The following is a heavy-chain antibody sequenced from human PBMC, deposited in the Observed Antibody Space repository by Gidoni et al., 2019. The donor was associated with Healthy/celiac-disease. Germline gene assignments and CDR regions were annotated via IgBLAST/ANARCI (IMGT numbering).Heavy chain of an antibody. V-gene: IGHV3-7*01. J-gene: IGHJ3*02. Sequence: EVQLVESGGGLVQPGGSLRLSCATSGFTFSSYWMSGVRQAPGKGLEWVAKIKQDGSEKYYVDSVKGRFTISRDNAKNSLYLQMNSLRAEDTAVYYCARPVYGVVAAFDIWGQGTMVTVSS. CDR3: ARPVYGVVAAFDI. CDR2: IKQDGSEK. D-gene: IGHD4-17*01. CDR1: GFTFSSYW.